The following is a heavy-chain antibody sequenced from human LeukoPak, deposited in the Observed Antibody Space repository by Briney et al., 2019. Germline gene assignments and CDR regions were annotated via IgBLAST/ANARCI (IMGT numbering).Heavy chain of an antibody. J-gene: IGHJ5*02. Sequence: GGSLRLSCAASGFIVSDNYVTWVRQAPGKGLEWVSVIYPVGTYYAESVKGRFSITRDNSKNTVFLQMNSLRADDTAVYYCARGRDGDYVNWYDPWGQGILVTVSS. V-gene: IGHV3-53*01. CDR1: GFIVSDNY. CDR3: ARGRDGDYVNWYDP. CDR2: IYPVGT. D-gene: IGHD4-17*01.